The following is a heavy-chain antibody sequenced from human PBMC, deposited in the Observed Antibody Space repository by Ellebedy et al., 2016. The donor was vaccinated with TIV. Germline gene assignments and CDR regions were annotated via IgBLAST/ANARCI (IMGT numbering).Heavy chain of an antibody. CDR1: GRSVSTITYY. D-gene: IGHD6-13*01. V-gene: IGHV4-61*01. Sequence: SETLSLTCAVSGRSVSTITYYWGWIRQPPGKGLELIGYVYSSGGATYNPSLKSRVSLSIDTSKNQFSLKLNSVTAADTATYYCVRARKGYIAEAGGYFDYWGLGTLVTVSS. CDR3: VRARKGYIAEAGGYFDY. J-gene: IGHJ4*02. CDR2: VYSSGGA.